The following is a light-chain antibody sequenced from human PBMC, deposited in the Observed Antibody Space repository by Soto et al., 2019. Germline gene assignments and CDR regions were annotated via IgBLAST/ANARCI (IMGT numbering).Light chain of an antibody. Sequence: EIVMTQSPATLSVSPGERATLSCRASQSVSSNLAWYQQKPGQPPRLLIYGASTRATGIPARFSGSGYGTEFTLTISSLQSEDFAVYYCQQYNNWPGTFGQGTKVEIK. V-gene: IGKV3-15*01. CDR3: QQYNNWPGT. J-gene: IGKJ1*01. CDR1: QSVSSN. CDR2: GAS.